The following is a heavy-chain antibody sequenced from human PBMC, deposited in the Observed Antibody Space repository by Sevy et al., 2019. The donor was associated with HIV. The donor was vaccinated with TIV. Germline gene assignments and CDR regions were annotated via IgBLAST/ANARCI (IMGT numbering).Heavy chain of an antibody. Sequence: GGSLRLSCAASGFTFSYYDMNWVRQAPGKGLEWVSSISSAGSYIKYGDSVKGRFTISRDNAMNSLYLQMNSLRAEDTAVYFCARNLDYYDTSAFYSWGQGTPVTVSS. J-gene: IGHJ5*01. V-gene: IGHV3-21*01. CDR1: GFTFSYYD. D-gene: IGHD3-22*01. CDR3: ARNLDYYDTSAFYS. CDR2: ISSAGSYI.